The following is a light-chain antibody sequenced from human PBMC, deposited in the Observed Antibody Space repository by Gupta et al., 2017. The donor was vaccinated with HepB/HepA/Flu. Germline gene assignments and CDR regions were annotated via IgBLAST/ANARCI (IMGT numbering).Light chain of an antibody. CDR1: SSDVGTYKS. CDR3: RSYTTSSTQV. CDR2: DVN. Sequence: TGTSSDVGTYKSVSWYQQHPGKAPTLILYDVNNRPSGVSNRFSGSKSGNTASLTISGHQAEDEADYYCRSYTTSSTQVFGTGTKVTVL. V-gene: IGLV2-14*03. J-gene: IGLJ1*01.